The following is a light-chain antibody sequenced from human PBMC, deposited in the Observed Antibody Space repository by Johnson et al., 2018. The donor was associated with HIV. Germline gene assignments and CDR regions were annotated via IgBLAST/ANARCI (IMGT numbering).Light chain of an antibody. CDR1: SSNIGNND. J-gene: IGLJ1*01. V-gene: IGLV1-51*01. Sequence: QSVLTQPPSVSAAPGQKVTISCSGSSSNIGNNDVSWYQQLPGTAPKLLIYDNHKRPSGIPDRFSGSKSGTSATLGITGLQTGDEADYYCGTWDSSLSAFYVFGTATKVAVL. CDR2: DNH. CDR3: GTWDSSLSAFYV.